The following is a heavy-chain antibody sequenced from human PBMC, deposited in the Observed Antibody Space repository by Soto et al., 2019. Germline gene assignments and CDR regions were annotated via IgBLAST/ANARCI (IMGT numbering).Heavy chain of an antibody. Sequence: SETLSLTCTVSGGSVSSGSYYWSWIRQPPGKGLEWIGYIYYSGSTNYNPSLKSRVTISGDTSKIQFSLKLSSVTAAATAVYYCVREVLIGYSSSSNYFDYWGQGTLVTVSS. D-gene: IGHD6-6*01. CDR1: GGSVSSGSYY. V-gene: IGHV4-61*01. CDR2: IYYSGST. J-gene: IGHJ4*02. CDR3: VREVLIGYSSSSNYFDY.